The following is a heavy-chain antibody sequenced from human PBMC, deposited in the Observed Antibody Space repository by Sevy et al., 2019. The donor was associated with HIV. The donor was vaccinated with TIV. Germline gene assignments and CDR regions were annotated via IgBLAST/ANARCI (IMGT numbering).Heavy chain of an antibody. CDR1: GFTFNTYG. V-gene: IGHV3-33*01. J-gene: IGHJ4*02. Sequence: GGSLRLSCAASGFTFNTYGMHWVRQAPGKGLEWVELIYYDGNNKVYADSVKGRFTISRDNSKNTLFLQMNSLRAEDTAFYYCARDLGIAVAPDYWGQGTLVTVSS. D-gene: IGHD6-19*01. CDR3: ARDLGIAVAPDY. CDR2: IYYDGNNK.